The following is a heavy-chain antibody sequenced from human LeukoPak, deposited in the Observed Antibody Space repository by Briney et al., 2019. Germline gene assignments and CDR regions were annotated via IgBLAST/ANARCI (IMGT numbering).Heavy chain of an antibody. CDR2: ISGSGGST. D-gene: IGHD3-22*01. CDR1: GFTFSSYA. Sequence: PGGSLRLSCAASGFTFSSYAMSWVRQASGKGLEWASAISGSGGSTYYADSVKGRFTISRDNSKNTLYLQMNSLRAEDTAVYYCAKDQPYDSSGYYFDYWGQGTLVTVSS. J-gene: IGHJ4*02. CDR3: AKDQPYDSSGYYFDY. V-gene: IGHV3-23*01.